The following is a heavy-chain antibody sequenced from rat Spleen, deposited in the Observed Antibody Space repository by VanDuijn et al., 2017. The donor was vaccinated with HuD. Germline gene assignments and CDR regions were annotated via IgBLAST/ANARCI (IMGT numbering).Heavy chain of an antibody. CDR2: ISPSGVT. V-gene: IGHV5-25*01. D-gene: IGHD1-9*01. CDR1: GFTFSDYN. J-gene: IGHJ3*01. CDR3: ARQGYYGYNYGFAY. Sequence: EVQLVESDGGLVQPGRSLKLSCAASGFTFSDYNMAWVRQAPKKGLEWVASISPSGVTYYRDSVKGRFTVSRENAKSTLYLQMDSLRSEDTATYYCARQGYYGYNYGFAYWGQGTLVTVSS.